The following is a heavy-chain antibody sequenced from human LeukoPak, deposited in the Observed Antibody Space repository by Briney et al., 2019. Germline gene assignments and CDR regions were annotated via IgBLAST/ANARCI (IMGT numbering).Heavy chain of an antibody. J-gene: IGHJ6*02. CDR2: ISWNSGSI. V-gene: IGHV3-9*01. CDR3: AKDMKWSGPNPYGMDV. CDR1: GFTFDDYA. Sequence: PGRSLRLSCAASGFTFDDYAVYWVRQAPGKGLEWVSGISWNSGSIGYADSVKGRFTISRDNAKNSLYLQMNSLRAEDTALYYCAKDMKWSGPNPYGMDVWGQGTTVTVSS. D-gene: IGHD3-3*01.